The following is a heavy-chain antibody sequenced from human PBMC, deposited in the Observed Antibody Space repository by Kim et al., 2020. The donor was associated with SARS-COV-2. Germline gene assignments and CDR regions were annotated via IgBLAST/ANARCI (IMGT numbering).Heavy chain of an antibody. Sequence: ASVKVSCKTSGYKFTSYDMNWVRQATGQGLEWMGWINTNSGNTTYAQNFTGRVTLTGDTSISTAYLQLSSLKSEDTAVYYCARLWSTNRGNDP. CDR3: ARLWSTNRGNDP. V-gene: IGHV1-8*01. D-gene: IGHD3-16*01. J-gene: IGHJ5*02. CDR1: GYKFTSYD. CDR2: INTNSGNT.